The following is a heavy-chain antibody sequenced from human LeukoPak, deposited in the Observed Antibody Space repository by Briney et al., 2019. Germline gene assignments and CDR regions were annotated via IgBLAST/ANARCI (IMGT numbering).Heavy chain of an antibody. Sequence: SETLSLTCTVSGGSISSNTYYWDWIRQPPGKGLECIGSIYYGGSTYFNPSLKSRVIISVDTSKNQFSLKLSSVTAADTAVYYCARAYYYASSAFDIWGQGTMVTVSS. J-gene: IGHJ3*02. CDR3: ARAYYYASSAFDI. CDR1: GGSISSNTYY. CDR2: IYYGGST. D-gene: IGHD3-22*01. V-gene: IGHV4-39*01.